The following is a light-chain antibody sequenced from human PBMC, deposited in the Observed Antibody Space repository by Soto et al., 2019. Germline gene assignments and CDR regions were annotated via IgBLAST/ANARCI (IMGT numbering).Light chain of an antibody. CDR2: EVS. CDR1: SSDVGGYNY. CDR3: SSYTSSSTLGV. Sequence: QSVLTQPASVSGSPGQSITISCTGTSSDVGGYNYVSWYQQHPGKAPKLMIYEVSNRPSGVSNRFSGSKSGNTASLTISGLQAEDEADYYCSSYTSSSTLGVFGGGTKLT. V-gene: IGLV2-14*01. J-gene: IGLJ3*02.